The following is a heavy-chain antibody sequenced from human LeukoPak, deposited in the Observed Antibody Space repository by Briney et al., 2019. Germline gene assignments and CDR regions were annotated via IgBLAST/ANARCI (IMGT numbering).Heavy chain of an antibody. J-gene: IGHJ6*03. CDR1: GFTFGDYA. CDR3: ARVLSGRGSLYSYYYYMDV. CDR2: ISGSGGST. Sequence: GRSLRLSCTASGFTFGDYAMSWFRQAPGEGLEWVSAISGSGGSTYYADSVKGRFTISRDNSKNTLYLQMNSLRTEDTAVYYCARVLSGRGSLYSYYYYMDVWGKGTTVTISS. V-gene: IGHV3-23*01. D-gene: IGHD3-10*01.